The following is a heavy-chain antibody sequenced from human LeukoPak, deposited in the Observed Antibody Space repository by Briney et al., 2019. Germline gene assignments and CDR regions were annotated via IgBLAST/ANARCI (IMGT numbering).Heavy chain of an antibody. J-gene: IGHJ4*02. CDR2: ISSSSSYI. V-gene: IGHV3-21*01. CDR1: GFPFSSYN. CDR3: ARDGGTDFLGPFDY. D-gene: IGHD3-3*01. Sequence: GGSQRLFCAASGFPFSSYNMNWVREARGKGLEWVSSISSSSSYIYYADSVKSRFTISRDSAKNSLYLQMNSLRAEDTAVYYCARDGGTDFLGPFDYWGQGTLVTVSS.